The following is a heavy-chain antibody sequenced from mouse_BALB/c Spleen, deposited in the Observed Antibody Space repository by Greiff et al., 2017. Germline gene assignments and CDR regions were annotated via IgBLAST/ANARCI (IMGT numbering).Heavy chain of an antibody. J-gene: IGHJ2*01. CDR3: ARNYYGSRGYFDY. V-gene: IGHV2-6-4*01. D-gene: IGHD1-1*01. Sequence: VKVVESGPGLVAPSQSLSITCTVSGFSLSRYSVHWVRQPPGKGLEWLGMIWGGGSTDYNSALKSRLSISKDNSKSQVFLKMNSLQTDDTAMYYCARNYYGSRGYFDYWGQGTTLTVSS. CDR1: GFSLSRYS. CDR2: IWGGGST.